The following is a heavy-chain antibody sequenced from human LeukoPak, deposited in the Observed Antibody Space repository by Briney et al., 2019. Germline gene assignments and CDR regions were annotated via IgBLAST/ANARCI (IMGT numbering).Heavy chain of an antibody. V-gene: IGHV3-53*01. CDR3: VRRYSGSFHDY. Sequence: AGGSLRLSCAASGFTVNSNYLSWVRQAPGKGLAWVSVIFSGGNPYYADSVEGRFTISRHHSNKTLCFQMISLVADDTAVYFFVRRYSGSFHDYWGQGTLVTVSS. D-gene: IGHD1-26*01. CDR2: IFSGGNP. CDR1: GFTVNSNY. J-gene: IGHJ4*02.